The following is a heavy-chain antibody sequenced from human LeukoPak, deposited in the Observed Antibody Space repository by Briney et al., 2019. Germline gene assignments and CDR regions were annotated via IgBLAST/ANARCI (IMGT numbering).Heavy chain of an antibody. V-gene: IGHV4-59*08. CDR1: GGSISSYY. Sequence: PPETLSLTCTVSGGSISSYYWSWTRQFPGKGLEWIGYIYYSGSTSYNPSLKSRVRISVDMSKNQFSLKLSSVTAANTAVYYCARQNYSSSLFDYWGQGTLVTVSS. D-gene: IGHD6-13*01. CDR2: IYYSGST. CDR3: ARQNYSSSLFDY. J-gene: IGHJ4*02.